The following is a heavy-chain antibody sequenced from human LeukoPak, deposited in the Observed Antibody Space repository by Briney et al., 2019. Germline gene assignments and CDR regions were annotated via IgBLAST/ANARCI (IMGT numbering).Heavy chain of an antibody. J-gene: IGHJ4*02. D-gene: IGHD3-10*01. CDR3: AREGLGVGDY. CDR2: IYYSGST. V-gene: IGHV4-31*03. Sequence: MTSQTLSLTCTVSGGSISGGGYYWSWIRQHPGKGLEWIGYIYYSGSTYYNPSLKSRVTISVDTSKNQFSLKLSSVTAADTAVYYCAREGLGVGDYWGQGTLVTVSS. CDR1: GGSISGGGYY.